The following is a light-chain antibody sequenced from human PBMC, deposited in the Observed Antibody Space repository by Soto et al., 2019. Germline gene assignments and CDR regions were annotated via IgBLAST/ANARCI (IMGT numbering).Light chain of an antibody. V-gene: IGKV4-1*01. Sequence: DIVMTQSPDSLAVSLGERATINCKSSQSVLYNSYRSNNKNFLAWYQQKPGQPPKLLIYWASARESGVPDRFSGSGSGTDFTLTISSLQAEDVAVYYCQPYNNWPLTFGGGTKVESK. CDR3: QPYNNWPLT. J-gene: IGKJ4*01. CDR2: WAS. CDR1: QSVLYNSYRSNNKNF.